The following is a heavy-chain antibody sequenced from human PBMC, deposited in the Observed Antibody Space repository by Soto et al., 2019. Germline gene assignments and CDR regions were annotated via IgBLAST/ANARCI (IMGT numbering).Heavy chain of an antibody. CDR3: ARDPTGTADY. J-gene: IGHJ4*02. CDR2: INPSGGST. Sequence: DSVKVSCKASGYTFTSYCRHWVRQAPGQGLEWMGIINPSGGSTSYAQKFQGRVTMTRDTSTSTVYMELSSLRSEDTAVYYCARDPTGTADYWGQGTLVTVSS. D-gene: IGHD6-13*01. V-gene: IGHV1-46*01. CDR1: GYTFTSYC.